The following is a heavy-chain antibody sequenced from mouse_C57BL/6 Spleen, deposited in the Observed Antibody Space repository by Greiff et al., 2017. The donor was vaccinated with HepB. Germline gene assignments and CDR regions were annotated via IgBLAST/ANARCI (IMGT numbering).Heavy chain of an antibody. CDR3: ARLPDGYYVNYAMDY. CDR1: GFTFSSYA. V-gene: IGHV5-4*01. D-gene: IGHD2-3*01. J-gene: IGHJ4*01. Sequence: EVQRVESGGGLVKPGGSLKLSCAASGFTFSSYAMSWVRQTPEKRLEWVATISDGGSYTYYPDNVKGRFTISRDNAKNNLYLQMSHLKSEDTAMYYCARLPDGYYVNYAMDYWGQGTSVTVSS. CDR2: ISDGGSYT.